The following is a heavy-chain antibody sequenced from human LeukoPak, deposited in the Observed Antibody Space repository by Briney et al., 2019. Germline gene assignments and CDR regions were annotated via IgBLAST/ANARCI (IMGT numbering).Heavy chain of an antibody. D-gene: IGHD5-12*01. Sequence: SVKVSCKASGGTFSSYAISWVRQAPGQGLEWMGRIIPILGIANYAQKFQGRVTITADESTSTAYMELSSLRSEDTAVYYCARGRSDGSGYAGGNYYYMDVWGKGTTVTVSS. CDR1: GGTFSSYA. J-gene: IGHJ6*03. CDR2: IIPILGIA. V-gene: IGHV1-69*04. CDR3: ARGRSDGSGYAGGNYYYMDV.